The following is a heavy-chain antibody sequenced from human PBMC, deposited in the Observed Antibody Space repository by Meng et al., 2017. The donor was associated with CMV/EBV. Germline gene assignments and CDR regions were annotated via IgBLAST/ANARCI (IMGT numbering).Heavy chain of an antibody. Sequence: QVPRVQSGAEDNKLGASGKVSCKTSGYTFTTDGISWLRQAPGQGLEWMGWISAYNGNTTYAQKLQGRVTMTTDTSTSTAYMELRSLRSDDTAVYYCARDRTMVRGVTSYWGQGTLVTVSS. V-gene: IGHV1-18*01. CDR1: GYTFTTDG. D-gene: IGHD3-10*01. CDR2: ISAYNGNT. J-gene: IGHJ4*02. CDR3: ARDRTMVRGVTSY.